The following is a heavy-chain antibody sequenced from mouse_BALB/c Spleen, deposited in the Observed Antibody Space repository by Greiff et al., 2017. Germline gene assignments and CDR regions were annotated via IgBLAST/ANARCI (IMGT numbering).Heavy chain of an antibody. Sequence: EVQLQQSGAELVKPGASVKLSCTASGFNIKDTYMHWVKQRPEQGLEWIGRIDPANGNTKYDPKFQGKATITADTSSNTAYLQLSSLTSEDTAVYYCASLTGTTTLFAYWGQGTLVTVSA. V-gene: IGHV14-3*02. CDR1: GFNIKDTY. CDR2: IDPANGNT. J-gene: IGHJ3*01. CDR3: ASLTGTTTLFAY. D-gene: IGHD4-1*01.